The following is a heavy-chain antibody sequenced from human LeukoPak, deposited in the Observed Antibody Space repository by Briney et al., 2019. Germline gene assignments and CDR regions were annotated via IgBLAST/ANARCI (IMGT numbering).Heavy chain of an antibody. D-gene: IGHD6-13*01. CDR3: ARAEITAAGVPFDY. J-gene: IGHJ4*02. CDR1: GESFSGYY. Sequence: SETLSLTCAVYGESFSGYYWSWIRQPPGKGLEWIGEVNHSGSTNYNPSLKSRVTISVDTSKNQFSLKLSSVTAADTGVYYWARAEITAAGVPFDYWGQGTLVTVSS. CDR2: VNHSGST. V-gene: IGHV4-34*01.